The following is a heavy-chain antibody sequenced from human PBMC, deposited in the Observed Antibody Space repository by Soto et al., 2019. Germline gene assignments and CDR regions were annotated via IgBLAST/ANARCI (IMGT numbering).Heavy chain of an antibody. CDR3: AKDGPPLSSSWYATGDYYYYGMDV. Sequence: GSLRLSCAASGFTFSSYGMHWVRQAPGKGLEWVAVISYDGSNKYYADSVKVLFTISRDNSKNTLYLQMNSLRAEDTAVYYCAKDGPPLSSSWYATGDYYYYGMDVWGQGTTVTVSS. CDR2: ISYDGSNK. D-gene: IGHD6-13*01. J-gene: IGHJ6*02. CDR1: GFTFSSYG. V-gene: IGHV3-30*18.